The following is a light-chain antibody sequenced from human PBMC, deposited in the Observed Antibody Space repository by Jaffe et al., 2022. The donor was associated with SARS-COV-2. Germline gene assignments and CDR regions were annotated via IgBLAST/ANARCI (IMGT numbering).Light chain of an antibody. CDR3: GTWDSSLSAGV. CDR1: SSNIGNNY. Sequence: QSVLTQPPSVSAAPRQKVTISCSGSSSNIGNNYVSWYQQFPGTAPKVLIYENNKRPSGIPDRFSGSKSGTSATLGITGLQTGDEADYYCGTWDSSLSAGVFGGGTKLTVL. CDR2: ENN. J-gene: IGLJ3*02. V-gene: IGLV1-51*02.